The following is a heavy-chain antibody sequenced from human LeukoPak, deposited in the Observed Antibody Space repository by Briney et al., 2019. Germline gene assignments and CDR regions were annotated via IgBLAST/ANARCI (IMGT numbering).Heavy chain of an antibody. V-gene: IGHV4-39*07. CDR3: ARDRYYYDSSGGRGLDY. CDR1: GGSISSGAYY. J-gene: IGHJ4*02. D-gene: IGHD3-22*01. Sequence: PSETLSLTCTVSGGSISSGAYYWGWIRQPPGKGLEWIGSIYYSGSTYYNPSLKSRVTMSVDTSKNQFSLKLSSVTAADTAVYYCARDRYYYDSSGGRGLDYWGQGTLVTVSS. CDR2: IYYSGST.